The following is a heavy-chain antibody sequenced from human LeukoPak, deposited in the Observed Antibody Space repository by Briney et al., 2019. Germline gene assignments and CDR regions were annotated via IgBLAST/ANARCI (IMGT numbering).Heavy chain of an antibody. Sequence: SETLSLTCTVSGGSISSSSYYWAWIRQPPGKGLEWIGSIHYSGSTYYNPSLQIRVTISIDTSKNQFSLKLRFVTAADTAVYYCARVRCSGGSCPYYYYYYYMDVWGKGTTVTVSS. CDR1: GGSISSSSYY. CDR3: ARVRCSGGSCPYYYYYYYMDV. D-gene: IGHD2-15*01. V-gene: IGHV4-39*07. J-gene: IGHJ6*03. CDR2: IHYSGST.